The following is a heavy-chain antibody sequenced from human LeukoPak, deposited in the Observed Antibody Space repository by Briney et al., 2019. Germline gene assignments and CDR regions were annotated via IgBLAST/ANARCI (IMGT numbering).Heavy chain of an antibody. CDR3: ARARLHRVYYFDY. D-gene: IGHD4-11*01. CDR2: MNHSGRT. J-gene: IGHJ4*02. V-gene: IGHV4-34*01. Sequence: SETLSLTCAVYNGFFSGYYWSWIRQPPGKGLEWIGEMNHSGRTNYNPSLKSRVTISVDTSKNQFSLKLSSVTAADTAVYYCARARLHRVYYFDYWGQGTLVIVSS. CDR1: NGFFSGYY.